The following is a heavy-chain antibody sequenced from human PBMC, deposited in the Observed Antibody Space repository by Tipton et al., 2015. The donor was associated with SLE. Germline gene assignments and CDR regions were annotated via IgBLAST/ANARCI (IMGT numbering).Heavy chain of an antibody. CDR1: GGSISSVTFY. V-gene: IGHV4-39*07. Sequence: TLSLTCTVSGGSISSVTFYWGWIRQSPGKGLEWIGHIYSTRKTYYNPSLKSRLTISVDTSKSHFSLKLTSVTAADTAIYYCARGSRWFDDFWSGYPLGNWFDPWGQGTLVTVSS. CDR3: ARGSRWFDDFWSGYPLGNWFDP. J-gene: IGHJ5*02. D-gene: IGHD3-3*01. CDR2: IYSTRKT.